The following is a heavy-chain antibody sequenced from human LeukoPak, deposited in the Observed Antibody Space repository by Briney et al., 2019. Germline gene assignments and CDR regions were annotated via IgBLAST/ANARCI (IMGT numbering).Heavy chain of an antibody. Sequence: ASVKVSCKASGYTFTSYGISWVRQAPGQGNEWMGWSSAYNGNTNYAKKLQGRLTMTTEPSTSTAYMELRSMRSDDTAVYYCASFDSTYSTRDDHGDYFALDEYFQHWGQGTLVTVSS. D-gene: IGHD4-17*01. CDR2: SSAYNGNT. V-gene: IGHV1-18*01. J-gene: IGHJ1*01. CDR3: ASFDSTYSTRDDHGDYFALDEYFQH. CDR1: GYTFTSYG.